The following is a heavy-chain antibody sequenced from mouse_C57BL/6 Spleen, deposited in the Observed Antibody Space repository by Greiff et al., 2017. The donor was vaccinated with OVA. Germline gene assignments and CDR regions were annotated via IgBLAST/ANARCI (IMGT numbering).Heavy chain of an antibody. CDR1: GFTFSSYG. J-gene: IGHJ1*03. Sequence: VESGGDLVKPGGSLKLSCAASGFTFSSYGMSWVRQTPDKRLEWVATISSGGSYTYYPDSVKGRFTISRDNAKNTLYLQMSSLKSEDTAMYYCATDYYGSSYWYFDVCGTGTTVTVSS. D-gene: IGHD1-1*01. CDR2: ISSGGSYT. V-gene: IGHV5-6*01. CDR3: ATDYYGSSYWYFDV.